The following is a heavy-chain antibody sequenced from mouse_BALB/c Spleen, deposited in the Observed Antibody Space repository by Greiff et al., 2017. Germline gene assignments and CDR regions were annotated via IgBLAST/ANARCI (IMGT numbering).Heavy chain of an antibody. CDR2: IWAGGST. V-gene: IGHV2-9*02. Sequence: QVQLKESGPGLVAPSQSLSITCTVSGFSLTSYGVHWVRQPPGKGLEWLGVIWAGGSTNYNSALMSRLSISKDNSKSQVFLKMNSLQTDDTARYYCARDGDWYFDVWGAGTTVTVSS. CDR1: GFSLTSYG. CDR3: ARDGDWYFDV. J-gene: IGHJ1*01.